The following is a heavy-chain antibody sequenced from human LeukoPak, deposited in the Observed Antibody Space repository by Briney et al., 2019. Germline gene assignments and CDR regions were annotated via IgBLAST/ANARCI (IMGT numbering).Heavy chain of an antibody. J-gene: IGHJ6*03. CDR2: ISAYNGNT. CDR3: ARGPYSSGWYDYYYMDV. D-gene: IGHD6-19*01. CDR1: GYTFTSYG. Sequence: ASVKVSCKASGYTFTSYGISWVRQAPGQGLEWMGWISAYNGNTNYAQKLQGRVTMTTDTSTSTAYMELRSLRSDDTAVYYCARGPYSSGWYDYYYMDVWGKGTTVTVSS. V-gene: IGHV1-18*01.